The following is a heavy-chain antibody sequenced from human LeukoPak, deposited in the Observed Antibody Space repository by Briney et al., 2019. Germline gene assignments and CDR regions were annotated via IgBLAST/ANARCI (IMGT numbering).Heavy chain of an antibody. J-gene: IGHJ3*02. CDR1: EFNFGNYW. Sequence: GGSLRLSCVVSEFNFGNYWMSWVRQTPGKGLEWVANIKQDGSDRYYVDSVKGRFIISRDNAKNSLYLQMNSLRDEDTAVYYCARDYAYYDSSGYHDAFDIWGQGTMVTVSS. CDR3: ARDYAYYDSSGYHDAFDI. CDR2: IKQDGSDR. V-gene: IGHV3-7*03. D-gene: IGHD3-22*01.